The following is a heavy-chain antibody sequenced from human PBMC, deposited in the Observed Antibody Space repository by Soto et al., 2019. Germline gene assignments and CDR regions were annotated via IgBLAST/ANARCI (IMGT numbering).Heavy chain of an antibody. CDR3: ARVHYDYVWGSYRREEYYFDY. D-gene: IGHD3-16*02. CDR2: INAGNGNT. V-gene: IGHV1-3*01. J-gene: IGHJ4*02. CDR1: GYTFTSYA. Sequence: QVQLVQSGAEVKKPGASVKVSCKASGYTFTSYAMHWVRQAPGQRLERMGWINAGNGNTKYSQKFQGRVTITRDTSASTAYMELSSLRSEDTAVYYCARVHYDYVWGSYRREEYYFDYWGQGTLVTVSS.